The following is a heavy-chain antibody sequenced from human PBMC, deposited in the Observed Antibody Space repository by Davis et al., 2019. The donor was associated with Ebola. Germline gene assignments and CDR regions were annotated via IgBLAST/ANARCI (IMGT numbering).Heavy chain of an antibody. J-gene: IGHJ4*02. Sequence: AASVKVSCKASGYTFTGYYMHWVRQAPGQGLEWMGWINPNSGGTNYAQKFQGRVTMTRDTSITTAYMELSRLRSDDTAVYYCARDGSTSGQKSGELDYWGQGPLVTVSS. D-gene: IGHD7-27*01. CDR2: INPNSGGT. CDR1: GYTFTGYY. CDR3: ARDGSTSGQKSGELDY. V-gene: IGHV1-2*02.